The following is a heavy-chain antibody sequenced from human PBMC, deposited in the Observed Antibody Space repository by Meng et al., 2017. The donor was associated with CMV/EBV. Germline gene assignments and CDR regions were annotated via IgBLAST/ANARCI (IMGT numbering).Heavy chain of an antibody. D-gene: IGHD3-10*01. Sequence: GESLKISGAASGFTVSSNYMSWVRQAPGKGLEWVSVIYSGGSTYYADSVKGRFTISRDNSKNTLYLQMNSLRAEDTAVYYCTSFPRFIYYGMDVWGQGTTVTVSS. V-gene: IGHV3-66*02. CDR2: IYSGGST. CDR1: GFTVSSNY. CDR3: TSFPRFIYYGMDV. J-gene: IGHJ6*02.